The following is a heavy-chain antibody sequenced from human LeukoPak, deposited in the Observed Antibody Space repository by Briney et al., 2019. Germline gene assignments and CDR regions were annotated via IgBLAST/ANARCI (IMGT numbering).Heavy chain of an antibody. D-gene: IGHD6-13*01. V-gene: IGHV1-18*01. Sequence: ASVKVSCKASGYAFTSYGISWVRQAPGQGLEWMGWISAYNGNTNYAQKFQGRVTMTRDMSTSTVYMELSSLRSEDTAVYYCASPALNSSSWYYLDYWGQGTLVTVSS. CDR3: ASPALNSSSWYYLDY. J-gene: IGHJ4*02. CDR2: ISAYNGNT. CDR1: GYAFTSYG.